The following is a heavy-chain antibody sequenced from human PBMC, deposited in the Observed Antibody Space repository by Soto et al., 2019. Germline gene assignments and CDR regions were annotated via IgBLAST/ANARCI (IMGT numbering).Heavy chain of an antibody. J-gene: IGHJ5*02. CDR2: INHSGST. Sequence: SETLSLTCAVYGGSFSGYYWSWIRQPPGKGLEWIGEINHSGSTNYNPSLKSRATISVDTSKNQFSLKLTSVTAADTAVYYCARDLGGKAPTPPNGFAPGGQEPLVPSPQ. CDR1: GGSFSGYY. D-gene: IGHD3-16*01. V-gene: IGHV4-34*01. CDR3: ARDLGGKAPTPPNGFAP.